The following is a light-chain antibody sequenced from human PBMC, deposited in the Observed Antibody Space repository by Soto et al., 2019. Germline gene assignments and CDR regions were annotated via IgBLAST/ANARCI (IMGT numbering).Light chain of an antibody. CDR2: WAS. V-gene: IGKV4-1*01. CDR1: QSVLYDSNNKNY. J-gene: IGKJ1*01. Sequence: DIVMTQSPDSLAVSLGERATVNCKSSQSVLYDSNNKNYLAWYQQKPGQPPKLLIYWASTRESGVPDRFSGSGSETDLTLTLSSLQAEDVAVYYCQQYYESPPTFGQGTKVEIK. CDR3: QQYYESPPT.